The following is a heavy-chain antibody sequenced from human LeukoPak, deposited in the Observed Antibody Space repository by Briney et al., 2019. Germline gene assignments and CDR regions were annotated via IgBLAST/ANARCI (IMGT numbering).Heavy chain of an antibody. V-gene: IGHV4-34*01. CDR1: GGSFSGYY. J-gene: IGHJ5*02. Sequence: SETLSLTCAVYGGSFSGYYWSWIRQPPGKGLEWIGEINHSGSTNYNPSLKSRVTISVDTSKNQFSLKLSSVTAADTAVYYCARVYRRLRSPSQPGYNWFDTWGQGTLVTVSS. CDR3: ARVYRRLRSPSQPGYNWFDT. CDR2: INHSGST. D-gene: IGHD3-16*01.